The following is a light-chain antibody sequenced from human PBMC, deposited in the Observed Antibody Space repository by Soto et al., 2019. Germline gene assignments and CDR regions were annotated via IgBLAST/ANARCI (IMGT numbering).Light chain of an antibody. CDR3: QQSYSAQYT. CDR2: GAS. CDR1: QSVSSSF. Sequence: EIVLTQSPGTLSLSPGERATLSCRASQSVSSSFLAWYQQKPGQAPRLLIYGASSRATGIPDRFSGSGSGTDFTLTISSLQPEDFATYFCQQSYSAQYTFGQGTKLEIK. V-gene: IGKV3-20*01. J-gene: IGKJ2*01.